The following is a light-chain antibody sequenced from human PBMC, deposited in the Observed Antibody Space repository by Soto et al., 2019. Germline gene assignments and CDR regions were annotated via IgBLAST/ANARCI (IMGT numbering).Light chain of an antibody. CDR3: QQYNTFPLT. Sequence: DIQMTQSPSSLSASVGDRVTITCRASQGISNYLAWFQQQPGKAPKSLIYTASTVQCGVPSRFSGSGSGTDVTLTISSLQSEDFATYFCQQYNTFPLTFGQGTKVEFK. CDR1: QGISNY. J-gene: IGKJ1*01. V-gene: IGKV1-16*01. CDR2: TAS.